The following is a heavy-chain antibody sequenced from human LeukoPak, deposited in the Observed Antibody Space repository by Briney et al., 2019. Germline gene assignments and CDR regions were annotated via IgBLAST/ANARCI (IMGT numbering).Heavy chain of an antibody. CDR3: AREAVAGRFDY. CDR2: IYHSGST. V-gene: IGHV4-38-2*02. D-gene: IGHD6-19*01. CDR1: GYSISSGYY. Sequence: PSETLSLTCTVSGYSISSGYYWGWIRQPPGKGLEWIGSIYHSGSTYYNPSLKSRVTISVDTSKNQFSLKLSSVTAADTAVYYCAREAVAGRFDYWGQGTLVTVSS. J-gene: IGHJ4*02.